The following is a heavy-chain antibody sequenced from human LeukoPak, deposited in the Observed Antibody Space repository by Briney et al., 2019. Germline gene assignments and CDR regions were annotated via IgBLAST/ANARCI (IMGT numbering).Heavy chain of an antibody. Sequence: ASVKVSCKASGYTFTGYYMHWVRQAPGQGLEWMGWINPNSGGTNYAQKFQGRVTMTRDTSISTAYMELSRLRSDDTAVYYCARGRGYDILTGLIDYWGQGTLVTVSS. CDR2: INPNSGGT. CDR1: GYTFTGYY. D-gene: IGHD3-9*01. J-gene: IGHJ4*02. V-gene: IGHV1-2*02. CDR3: ARGRGYDILTGLIDY.